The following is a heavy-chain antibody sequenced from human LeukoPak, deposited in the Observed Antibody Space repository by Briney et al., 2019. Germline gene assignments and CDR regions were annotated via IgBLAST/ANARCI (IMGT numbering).Heavy chain of an antibody. J-gene: IGHJ4*02. CDR1: GYTFTSYD. V-gene: IGHV1-2*02. Sequence: ASVKVSCKASGYTFTSYDINWVRQATGQGLEWMGWINPNSGGTNYALKFQGRVTMTRDTSISTAYMELSRLRSDDTAVYYCARSRLRLGEPPSPFDYWGQGTLVTVSS. CDR3: ARSRLRLGEPPSPFDY. CDR2: INPNSGGT. D-gene: IGHD3-16*01.